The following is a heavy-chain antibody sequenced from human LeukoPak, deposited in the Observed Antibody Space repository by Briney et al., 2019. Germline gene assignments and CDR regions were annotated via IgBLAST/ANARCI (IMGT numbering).Heavy chain of an antibody. D-gene: IGHD2-21*02. J-gene: IGHJ3*02. Sequence: SETLSLTCTVSGGSISSYYWSWIRQPPGKGLEWIGYIYYSGSTNYNPSLKSRVTISVDTSKNQFSLKLSSVTAADTAVYYCARTHLNYCGGDCYHPAFDIWGQGTMVTVSS. CDR2: IYYSGST. CDR1: GGSISSYY. CDR3: ARTHLNYCGGDCYHPAFDI. V-gene: IGHV4-59*08.